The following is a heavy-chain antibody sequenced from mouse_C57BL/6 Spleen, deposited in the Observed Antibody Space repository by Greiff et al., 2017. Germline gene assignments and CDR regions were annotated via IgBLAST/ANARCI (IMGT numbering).Heavy chain of an antibody. D-gene: IGHD2-4*01. CDR2: IDPEDGDT. CDR3: TPIYYDYDGRFDY. V-gene: IGHV14-1*01. CDR1: GFNIKDYY. J-gene: IGHJ2*01. Sequence: EVQLQQSGAELVRPGASVKLSCTASGFNIKDYYMHWVKQRPEQGLEWIGRIDPEDGDTEYAPKFQGKATMTADTSSNTAYLQLSSLTSEDTAVYYCTPIYYDYDGRFDYWGQGTTLTVSS.